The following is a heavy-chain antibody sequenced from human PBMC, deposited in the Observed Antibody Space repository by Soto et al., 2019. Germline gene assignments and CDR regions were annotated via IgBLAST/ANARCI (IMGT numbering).Heavy chain of an antibody. Sequence: PGGSLRLSCAGSGFTFTYWMHWVRQAPGKGLVWVGRINGDGSTTNYADSVKGRFTISRDNAKNTLFLQMDSLRAEDTAVYYCAGAGSYRFDYWGQGPLVTVSS. CDR1: GFTFTYW. CDR2: INGDGSTT. J-gene: IGHJ4*02. D-gene: IGHD3-10*01. V-gene: IGHV3-74*01. CDR3: AGAGSYRFDY.